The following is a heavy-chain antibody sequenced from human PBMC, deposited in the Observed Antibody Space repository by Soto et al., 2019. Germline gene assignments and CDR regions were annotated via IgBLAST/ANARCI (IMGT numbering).Heavy chain of an antibody. V-gene: IGHV1-18*01. Sequence: HVQMVQSGAEVKKPGASVKVSCKASGYTFPSYGIHWVLQAPGQGLEWMGWISANNGNTHYAQKLQGRVTMTTDTSTSTAYLELRSLRSDDTAVYYCARVQSGYEFAYWGQGTLVTVSS. CDR1: GYTFPSYG. J-gene: IGHJ4*02. D-gene: IGHD5-12*01. CDR2: ISANNGNT. CDR3: ARVQSGYEFAY.